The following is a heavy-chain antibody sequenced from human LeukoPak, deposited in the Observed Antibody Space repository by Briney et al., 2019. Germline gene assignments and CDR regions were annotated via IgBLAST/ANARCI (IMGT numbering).Heavy chain of an antibody. J-gene: IGHJ5*02. CDR3: ARSAAVAGSSGWFDP. CDR1: GGSISSSSYY. D-gene: IGHD6-19*01. Sequence: SETPSLTCTVSGGSISSSSYYWGWIRQPPGKGLERIGSIYYSGSTYYNPSLKSRVTISVDTSKNQFSLKLSSVTAADTAVYFCARSAAVAGSSGWFDPWGQGTLVTVSS. CDR2: IYYSGST. V-gene: IGHV4-39*07.